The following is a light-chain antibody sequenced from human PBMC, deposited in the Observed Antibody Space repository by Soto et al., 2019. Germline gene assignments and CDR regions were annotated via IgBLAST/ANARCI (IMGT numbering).Light chain of an antibody. V-gene: IGKV3-11*01. Sequence: EIVLTQSPATLSLSTGDRATLSCRASQSVGNYLSWYQHKPGQAPSLLISDASNMATGIPATFSGSGSETAVFTTISSREPADSSVYYCWQQSHSPSLTFGGGTKVEIK. CDR2: DAS. J-gene: IGKJ4*01. CDR3: WQQSHSPSLT. CDR1: QSVGNY.